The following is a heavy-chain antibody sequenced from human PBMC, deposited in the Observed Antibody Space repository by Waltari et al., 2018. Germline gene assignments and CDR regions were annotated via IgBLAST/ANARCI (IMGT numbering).Heavy chain of an antibody. Sequence: QLQLQESGPGLVKSSETLSLTCAVSGGSISRSAYYWVWLRQPPGKELEWIGSIYPSGDTYDHASRESRVRVSVDRSSNHFSMTLSSVTAADTAVYYCARRGDWLPLDAFDIWGQGTVVTVSS. CDR1: GGSISRSAYY. CDR2: IYPSGDT. V-gene: IGHV4-39*02. J-gene: IGHJ3*02. CDR3: ARRGDWLPLDAFDI. D-gene: IGHD2-15*01.